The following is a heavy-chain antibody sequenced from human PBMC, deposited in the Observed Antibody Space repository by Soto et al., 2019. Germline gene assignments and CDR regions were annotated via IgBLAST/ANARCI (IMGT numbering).Heavy chain of an antibody. CDR3: ARVVWYPKAGFDP. J-gene: IGHJ5*02. CDR1: GGSISSGGYS. Sequence: QLQLQESGSGLVKPSQTLSLTCAVSGGSISSGGYSWSWIRQPPGKGLEWIGYIYHSGSTYYNPSLKRRVTISVDRSKNQFSLKLSSVTAADTAVYYCARVVWYPKAGFDPWGQGTLVTVSS. CDR2: IYHSGST. D-gene: IGHD3-10*01. V-gene: IGHV4-30-2*01.